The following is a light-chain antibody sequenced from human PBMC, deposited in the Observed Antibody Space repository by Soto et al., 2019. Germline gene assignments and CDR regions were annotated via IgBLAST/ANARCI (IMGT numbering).Light chain of an antibody. CDR1: QSVSSSY. V-gene: IGKV3D-20*02. CDR3: QQRSNWPSIT. CDR2: GAS. J-gene: IGKJ1*01. Sequence: EIVFTQSPGTRSLSPGERATLSCRASQSVSSSYLAWYQKKPGQAPSLLIYGASSRANGIPDRFSGSGSGTEFTLTISSLQSEDFAVYDCQQRSNWPSITFGQGTQVDIK.